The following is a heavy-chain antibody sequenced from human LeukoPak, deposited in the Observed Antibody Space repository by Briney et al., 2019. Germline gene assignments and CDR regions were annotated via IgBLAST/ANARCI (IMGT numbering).Heavy chain of an antibody. CDR3: ASGFGSGWLNDAFDI. J-gene: IGHJ3*02. D-gene: IGHD6-19*01. Sequence: GGSLRLSCAASGFTFSSYSMNWVRQAPGKGLEWVSSISSSSSYIYYADSVKGRFTISRDNAKNSLYLQMNSLRAEDTAVYYCASGFGSGWLNDAFDIWGQGTMVTVSS. CDR1: GFTFSSYS. CDR2: ISSSSSYI. V-gene: IGHV3-21*01.